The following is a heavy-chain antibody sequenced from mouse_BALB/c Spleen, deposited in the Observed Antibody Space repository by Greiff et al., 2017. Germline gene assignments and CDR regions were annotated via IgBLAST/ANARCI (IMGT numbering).Heavy chain of an antibody. Sequence: EVQLQQSGAELVKPGASVKLSCTASGFNIKDTYMHWVKQRPEQGLEWIGRIDPANGNTKYDPKFQGKATITADTSSNTAYLQLSSLTSEDTAVYYFASFYGIYAMDYWGQGTSVTVSS. CDR3: ASFYGIYAMDY. CDR2: IDPANGNT. J-gene: IGHJ4*01. CDR1: GFNIKDTY. V-gene: IGHV14-3*02. D-gene: IGHD2-1*01.